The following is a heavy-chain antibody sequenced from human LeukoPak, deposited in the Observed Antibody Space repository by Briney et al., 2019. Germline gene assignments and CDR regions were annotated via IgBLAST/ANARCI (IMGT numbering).Heavy chain of an antibody. CDR1: GFTFSRYA. J-gene: IGHJ4*02. V-gene: IGHV3-23*01. D-gene: IGHD3-10*01. Sequence: PGGSLRLSCAASGFTFSRYAMTWVRQAPGKGLEWVSDISGSGGTTYYADSVKGRFTISRDNSKNTLYLQMNSLRAEDSALYYCAKSELMVRGVITYYFDYWGQGTLVTVSS. CDR3: AKSELMVRGVITYYFDY. CDR2: ISGSGGTT.